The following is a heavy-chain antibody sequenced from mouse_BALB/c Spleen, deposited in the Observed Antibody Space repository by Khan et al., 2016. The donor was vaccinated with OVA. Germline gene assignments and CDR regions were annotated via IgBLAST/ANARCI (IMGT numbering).Heavy chain of an antibody. CDR3: AKTARIKY. J-gene: IGHJ2*01. V-gene: IGHV3-2*02. Sequence: EVQLVESGPGLVKPSQSLSLTCTVTVYSITSGYGWNWIRQFPGNKLEWMVYISYSGSTNYHPSLKSRISITRDTSKNQFFLQLNSVTTEDTATYYCAKTARIKYWGQGTTLTVSS. CDR1: VYSITSGYG. D-gene: IGHD1-2*01. CDR2: ISYSGST.